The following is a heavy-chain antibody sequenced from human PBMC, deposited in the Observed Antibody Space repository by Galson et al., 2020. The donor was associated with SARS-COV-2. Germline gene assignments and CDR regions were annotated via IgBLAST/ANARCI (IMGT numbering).Heavy chain of an antibody. CDR1: GFPFSTCS. D-gene: IGHD5-18*01. J-gene: IGHJ6*02. CDR2: ISTSSSYT. Sequence: GESLKISCAASGFPFSTCSMNWVRLAPGKGLEWVSSISTSSSYTYYVDSVKGRFSISRDNPRNSLYLQMNSLRAEDTAVYYCARDEGIRGYNYGRLYYGMDVWGQGTTVTVSS. CDR3: ARDEGIRGYNYGRLYYGMDV. V-gene: IGHV3-21*01.